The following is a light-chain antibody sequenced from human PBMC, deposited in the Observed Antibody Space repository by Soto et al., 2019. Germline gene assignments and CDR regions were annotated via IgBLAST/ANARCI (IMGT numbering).Light chain of an antibody. CDR3: HQRINWPRT. CDR1: QSVSTY. J-gene: IGKJ2*01. CDR2: DAS. Sequence: DIVLTQSPATLSLSPGERATLSCRASQSVSTYLAWYQHKPGQAPRPLIYDASNRATGIPARFSGSGSGTDFTLTISSLGPEDSAVYYCHQRINWPRTFGQGTKLEIK. V-gene: IGKV3-11*01.